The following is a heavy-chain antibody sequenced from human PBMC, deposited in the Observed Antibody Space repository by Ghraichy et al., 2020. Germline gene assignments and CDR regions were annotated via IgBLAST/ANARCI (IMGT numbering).Heavy chain of an antibody. V-gene: IGHV3-30-3*01. CDR3: ARAGLKVVVVAATGWFDP. Sequence: GALRLSCAASGFTFSSYAMHWVRQAPGKGLEWVAVISYDGSNKYYADSVKGRFTISRDNSKNTLYLQMNSLRAEDTAVYYCARAGLKVVVVAATGWFDPWGQGTLVTVSS. J-gene: IGHJ5*02. CDR2: ISYDGSNK. CDR1: GFTFSSYA. D-gene: IGHD2-15*01.